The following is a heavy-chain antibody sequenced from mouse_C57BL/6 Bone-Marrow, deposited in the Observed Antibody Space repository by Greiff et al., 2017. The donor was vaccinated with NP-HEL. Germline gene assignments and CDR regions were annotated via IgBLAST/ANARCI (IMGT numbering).Heavy chain of an antibody. CDR2: IHPNSGST. CDR1: GYTFTSYW. D-gene: IGHD2-3*01. J-gene: IGHJ2*01. Sequence: QVHVKQPGAELVKPGASVKLSCKASGYTFTSYWMHWVKQRPGQGLEWIGMIHPNSGSTNYNEKFKSKATLTVDKSSSTAYMQLSSLTSEDSAVYYCASPIYDGYYFYYFDYWGQGTTLTVSS. CDR3: ASPIYDGYYFYYFDY. V-gene: IGHV1-64*01.